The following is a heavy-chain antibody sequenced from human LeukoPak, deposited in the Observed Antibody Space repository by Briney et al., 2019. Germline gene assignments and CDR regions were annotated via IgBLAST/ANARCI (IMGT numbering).Heavy chain of an antibody. D-gene: IGHD3-10*01. CDR3: AREVRGVSVDV. Sequence: PSETLSLTCAVSGYSISSGYYWSWIRQPPGKGLEWIGYIYYSGSTNYNPSLKSRVTISVDTSKNQFSLKLSSVTAADTAVYYCAREVRGVSVDVWGKGTTVTVSS. V-gene: IGHV4-61*01. J-gene: IGHJ6*04. CDR1: GYSISSGYY. CDR2: IYYSGST.